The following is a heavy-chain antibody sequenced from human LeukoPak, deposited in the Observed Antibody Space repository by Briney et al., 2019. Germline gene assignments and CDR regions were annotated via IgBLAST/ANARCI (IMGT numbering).Heavy chain of an antibody. CDR1: GGSISSYY. J-gene: IGHJ4*02. CDR2: IYYSGST. CDR3: ARGRRGYSYGYLIDY. Sequence: SETLSLTCTVSGGSISSYYWSWIRQPPGKGLEWIGYIYYSGSTNYNPSLKSRVTISVDTSKNQFSLKLSSVTAADTAVYYCARGRRGYSYGYLIDYWGQGTLVTVSS. V-gene: IGHV4-59*01. D-gene: IGHD5-18*01.